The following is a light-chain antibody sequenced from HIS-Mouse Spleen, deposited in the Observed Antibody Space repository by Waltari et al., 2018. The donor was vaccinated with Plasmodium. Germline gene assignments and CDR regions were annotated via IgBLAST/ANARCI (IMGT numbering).Light chain of an antibody. CDR1: QNVSSY. J-gene: IGKJ3*01. CDR3: QQRSNWPIT. Sequence: IVLTQSPATLSLSPGESATLSCRASQNVSSYLAWYQQKPGQAPRLLIYDASNRATGIPARFSGSGSGTDFTLTISSLEPEDFAVYYCQQRSNWPITFGPGTKVDIK. CDR2: DAS. V-gene: IGKV3-11*01.